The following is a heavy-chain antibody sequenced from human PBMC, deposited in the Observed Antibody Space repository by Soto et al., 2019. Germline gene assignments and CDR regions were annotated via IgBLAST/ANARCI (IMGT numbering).Heavy chain of an antibody. CDR2: IYATGTT. Sequence: SETLSLTCTVSGASISGYYWSWIRKSAGKGLEWIGRIYATGTTDYNPSLKSRVMMSVDTSKKQFSLRLRSVTAADTAVYYCVRDGTKTLRDWFDPWGQGISVTAPQ. J-gene: IGHJ5*02. CDR3: VRDGTKTLRDWFDP. V-gene: IGHV4-4*07. CDR1: GASISGYY. D-gene: IGHD1-1*01.